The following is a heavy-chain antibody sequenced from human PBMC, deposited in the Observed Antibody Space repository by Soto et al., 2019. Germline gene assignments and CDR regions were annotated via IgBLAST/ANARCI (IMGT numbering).Heavy chain of an antibody. Sequence: EVQLLESGGGLVQPGGSLRLSCAASGFTFSNYAVTWVRQAPGKGLEWVSTISGSGGNTYYADSVKGRFTISRDNSKNTLYLQMNSLTAEDTAVYYCAKDQGSSWYEIDYWGQGTLVTVSS. CDR3: AKDQGSSWYEIDY. CDR2: ISGSGGNT. V-gene: IGHV3-23*01. D-gene: IGHD6-13*01. J-gene: IGHJ4*02. CDR1: GFTFSNYA.